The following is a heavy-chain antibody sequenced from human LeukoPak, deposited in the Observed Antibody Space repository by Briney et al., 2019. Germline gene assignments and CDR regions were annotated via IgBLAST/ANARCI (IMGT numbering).Heavy chain of an antibody. V-gene: IGHV3-66*01. CDR2: IYTGGGT. Sequence: GGSLRLSCAASGFSISHYYMTWVRRTPGKGLDWASVIYTGGGTNYGDSVKGRFTISRDNSKNTLYLQMNSLRADDTAIYYCARGQAYCGADCYSDWGQGTLVTVSS. J-gene: IGHJ4*02. D-gene: IGHD2-21*02. CDR1: GFSISHYY. CDR3: ARGQAYCGADCYSD.